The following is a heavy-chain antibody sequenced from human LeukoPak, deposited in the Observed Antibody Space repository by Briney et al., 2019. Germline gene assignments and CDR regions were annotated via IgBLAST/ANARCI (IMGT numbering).Heavy chain of an antibody. V-gene: IGHV1-2*02. D-gene: IGHD5-12*01. Sequence: ASVKVSCKASGYTFTSYGISWVRQAPGQGLEWMGWINPNSGGTNYAQKFQGRVTMTRDTSISTAYMELSRLRSDDTAVYYCARANSGYVPEFGYWGQGTLVTVSS. CDR3: ARANSGYVPEFGY. CDR2: INPNSGGT. CDR1: GYTFTSYG. J-gene: IGHJ4*02.